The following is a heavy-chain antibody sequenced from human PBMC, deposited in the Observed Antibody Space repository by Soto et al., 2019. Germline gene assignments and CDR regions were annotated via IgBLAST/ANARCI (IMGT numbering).Heavy chain of an antibody. J-gene: IGHJ6*04. CDR2: MYSGGGT. CDR3: ARDPGVNWA. CDR1: GFTVSNNY. Sequence: EVQLVESGGGLVQPGGSLRLSCVASGFTVSNNYMTWVRQAPGKGLEWVSNMYSGGGTSYTDSVKGRFTISRDSSTNTLYLQRENVRAEDTAVYYCARDPGVNWAWGKGTTVTVSS. V-gene: IGHV3-66*01. D-gene: IGHD2-8*01.